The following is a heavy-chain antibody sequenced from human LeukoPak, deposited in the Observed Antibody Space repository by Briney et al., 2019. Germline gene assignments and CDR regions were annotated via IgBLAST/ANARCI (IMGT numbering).Heavy chain of an antibody. CDR3: TTVTHFYL. D-gene: IGHD2-15*01. V-gene: IGHV3-15*01. Sequence: PGGSLRLSCATSGFSFNGAWLSWVRQAPGKGLEWIGRIQHGGTTDYAAPVKGRFTISRDDSKATLYLQMNSLKTEDTAIYYCTTVTHFYLGGQGTLVTVSP. CDR2: IQHGGTT. J-gene: IGHJ4*02. CDR1: GFSFNGAW.